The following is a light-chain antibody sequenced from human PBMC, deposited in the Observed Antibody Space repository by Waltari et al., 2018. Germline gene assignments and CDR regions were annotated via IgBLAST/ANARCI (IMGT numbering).Light chain of an antibody. CDR3: QQSYSTPWT. CDR2: PAS. CDR1: QSISSY. Sequence: DIQMTQSPSSLSASVGDRFTITCRGSQSISSYLNWYQQKPGKAPKLLIYPASSLQSGVPSRFSGSGSGTDFTLTISSLQPEDFATYYCQQSYSTPWTFGQGTKVEIK. J-gene: IGKJ1*01. V-gene: IGKV1-39*01.